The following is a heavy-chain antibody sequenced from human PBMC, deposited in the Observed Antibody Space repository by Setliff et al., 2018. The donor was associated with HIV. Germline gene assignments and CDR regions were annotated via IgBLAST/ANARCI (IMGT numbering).Heavy chain of an antibody. D-gene: IGHD1-26*01. CDR1: GFTFKNHG. J-gene: IGHJ4*02. CDR3: ARDSGTTVGATGPGY. Sequence: GESLKISCVGSGFTFKNHGINWVRQAPGKGLEWVSYISIGGTTIYHADSVKARFTISRDYAKNSLHLQMNSLRAEDTAVYYCARDSGTTVGATGPGYWGQGTLVTVSS. V-gene: IGHV3-48*04. CDR2: ISIGGTTI.